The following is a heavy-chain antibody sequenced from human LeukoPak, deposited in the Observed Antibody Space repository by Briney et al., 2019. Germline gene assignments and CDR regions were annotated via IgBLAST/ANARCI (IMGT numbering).Heavy chain of an antibody. CDR3: ATDFSPYGSGSYYLAY. Sequence: GGSLRLSCAASGFTFSSYWMHWVRQAPGKGLVWVSRINTDGSTTSYADSVKGRFTISRDNARNMLYLQMNSLRAEDMAVYYCATDFSPYGSGSYYLAYWGQGTLVTVSS. CDR2: INTDGSTT. D-gene: IGHD3-10*01. CDR1: GFTFSSYW. J-gene: IGHJ4*02. V-gene: IGHV3-74*01.